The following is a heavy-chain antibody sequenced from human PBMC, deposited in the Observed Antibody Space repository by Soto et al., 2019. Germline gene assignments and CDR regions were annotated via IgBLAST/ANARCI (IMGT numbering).Heavy chain of an antibody. D-gene: IGHD5-18*01. CDR1: GGTFSSYA. CDR2: IIPIFGTA. Sequence: SVKVSCKASGGTFSSYAISWVRQAPGQGLEWMGGIIPIFGTANYAQKFQGRVTITADESTSTAYMELSSLRSEDTAVYYCARGGAAMAENYYYYGMDVWGQGTTVTVSS. CDR3: ARGGAAMAENYYYYGMDV. J-gene: IGHJ6*02. V-gene: IGHV1-69*13.